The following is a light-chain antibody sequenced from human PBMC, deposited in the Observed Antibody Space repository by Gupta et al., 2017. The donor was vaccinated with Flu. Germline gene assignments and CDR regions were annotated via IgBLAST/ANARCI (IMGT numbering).Light chain of an antibody. Sequence: SALTQPASVSASPGPSITISCTGTSTDVGGYNYVFWYQLRRVKPPKLMICAVSNRPSGVSKRFSGSTSGNTACLTISGLHAEDEADDYCSSYVGSSARVFGEGTKVTVL. J-gene: IGLJ2*01. CDR1: STDVGGYNY. V-gene: IGLV2-14*01. CDR2: AVS. CDR3: SSYVGSSARV.